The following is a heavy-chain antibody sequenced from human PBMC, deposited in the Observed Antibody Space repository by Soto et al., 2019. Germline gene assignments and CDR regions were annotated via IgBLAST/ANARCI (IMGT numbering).Heavy chain of an antibody. J-gene: IGHJ4*02. CDR2: IYYSGST. CDR1: GASIRNLY. CDR3: ARDLITIGYIDN. Sequence: SETLSLTCTVSGASIRNLYWSWIRQPPGKGLEWIGYIYYSGSTSYNPSLKSRVTISLDTSKSQFSLKLSSVTAADTAVYYCARDLITIGYIDNWGQGTLVTVSS. V-gene: IGHV4-59*11. D-gene: IGHD3-22*01.